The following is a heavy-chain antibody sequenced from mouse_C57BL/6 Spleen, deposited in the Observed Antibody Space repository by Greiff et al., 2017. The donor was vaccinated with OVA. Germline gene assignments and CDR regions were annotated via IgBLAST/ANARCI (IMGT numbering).Heavy chain of an antibody. J-gene: IGHJ4*01. CDR2: IDPSDSET. CDR3: ARSTGTRAMDY. Sequence: QVQLQQPGAELVRPGSSVKLSCKASGYTFTSYWMHWVKQRPIQGLEWIGNIDPSDSETHYNQKFKDKATLTVDKSSSTAYMQLSSLTSEDSAVYYCARSTGTRAMDYWGQGTSVTVSS. D-gene: IGHD2-1*01. CDR1: GYTFTSYW. V-gene: IGHV1-52*01.